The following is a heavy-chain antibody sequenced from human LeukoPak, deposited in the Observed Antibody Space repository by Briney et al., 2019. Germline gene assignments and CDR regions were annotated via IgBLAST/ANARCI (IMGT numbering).Heavy chain of an antibody. D-gene: IGHD1-26*01. CDR1: GFTFSSHA. J-gene: IGHJ4*02. CDR3: ARAGGEWEPLGDFDY. V-gene: IGHV3-30-3*01. CDR2: ISDDGSKK. Sequence: GGSLRLSCVVSGFTFSSHAMHWVRQASGKGLEWVAVISDDGSKKYYADSVKGRFTISRDNSKNTLYLQMNSLRAEDTAVYYCARAGGEWEPLGDFDYWGQGTLVTVSS.